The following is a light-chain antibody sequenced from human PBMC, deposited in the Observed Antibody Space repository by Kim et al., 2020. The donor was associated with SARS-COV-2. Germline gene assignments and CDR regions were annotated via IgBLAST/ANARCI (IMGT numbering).Light chain of an antibody. CDR2: DAS. V-gene: IGKV3-15*01. CDR1: QSVSSD. CDR3: QQYNNWPPLT. Sequence: EIVMTQSPGTLSVSPGESATLSCRASQSVSSDLAWYQQKPGQAPRLLIYDASTRATGIPARFSGSGSGTEFTLTISSLRSEDIAVYFCQQYNNWPPLTFGGGTNVDIK. J-gene: IGKJ4*01.